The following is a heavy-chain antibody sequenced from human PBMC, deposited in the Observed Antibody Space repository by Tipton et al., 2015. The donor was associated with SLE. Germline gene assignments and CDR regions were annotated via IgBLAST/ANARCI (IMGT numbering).Heavy chain of an antibody. D-gene: IGHD3-22*01. CDR1: GFTFSSYG. Sequence: SLRLSCAASGFTFSSYGMHWVRQAPGKGLEWVAFIRYDGSNKYYADSVKGRFTISRDNSKNTLYLQMNSLRAEDTAVYYCAKEGSLGYYYDSSGPFDYWGQGTLVTVSS. J-gene: IGHJ4*02. CDR3: AKEGSLGYYYDSSGPFDY. V-gene: IGHV3-30*02. CDR2: IRYDGSNK.